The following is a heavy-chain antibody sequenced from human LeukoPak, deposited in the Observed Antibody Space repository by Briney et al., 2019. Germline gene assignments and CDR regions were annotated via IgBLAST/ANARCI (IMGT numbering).Heavy chain of an antibody. V-gene: IGHV4-31*03. D-gene: IGHD4-23*01. CDR3: AREGGNFDFDS. CDR1: GDSINIHHHF. J-gene: IGHJ4*02. Sequence: SQTLSLTCTVSGDSINIHHHFSGWIRQHPWKGLEWIGYVNYIGSTFYNPSHKSRVTISLDTSKNQISLNLTTVTAADTGVYYCAREGGNFDFDSWGQGSLVTVSS. CDR2: VNYIGST.